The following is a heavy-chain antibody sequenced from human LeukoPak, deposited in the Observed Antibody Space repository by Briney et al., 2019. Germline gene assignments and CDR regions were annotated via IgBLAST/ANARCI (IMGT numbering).Heavy chain of an antibody. V-gene: IGHV3-23*01. CDR3: ARGDLGYYYMDV. D-gene: IGHD3-10*01. CDR1: GFTFSSYA. J-gene: IGHJ6*03. Sequence: GGSLRLSCAASGFTFSSYAMSWVRQAPGKGLEWVSAISGSGGSTYYADSVKGRFTISRDNSKNTLYLQMNSLRAEDTAVYYCARGDLGYYYMDVWGKGTTVTVSS. CDR2: ISGSGGST.